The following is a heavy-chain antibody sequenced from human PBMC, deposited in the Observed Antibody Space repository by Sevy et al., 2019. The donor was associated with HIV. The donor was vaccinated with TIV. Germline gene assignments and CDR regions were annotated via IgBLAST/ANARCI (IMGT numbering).Heavy chain of an antibody. CDR3: ARDRVQPSHWYFDL. CDR1: GFTFSNSN. V-gene: IGHV3-21*01. CDR2: ITSESGYI. Sequence: RLSCAGAGFTFSNSNMNWVRQAPGKGLQWVSSITSESGYIYYADSVKGRFIISRDNAKNSVYLQMNSLRADDTAVYYCARDRVQPSHWYFDLWGRGTLVTVSS. D-gene: IGHD3-10*01. J-gene: IGHJ2*01.